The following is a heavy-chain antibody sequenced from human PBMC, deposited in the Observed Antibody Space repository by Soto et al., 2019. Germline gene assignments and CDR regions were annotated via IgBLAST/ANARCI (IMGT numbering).Heavy chain of an antibody. CDR2: IHHSGST. J-gene: IGHJ4*02. Sequence: QVQLQQWGAGLLKPSETLSLTCAVYGGSLSGSYWSWIRQPPGTGLEWIGEIHHSGSTYYNPSLKSRVTLAVDTSKNQFSLKLHSVTAADTAVYYCASPGYCSDGTCYPDYWGQGTLVTVSS. V-gene: IGHV4-34*01. CDR3: ASPGYCSDGTCYPDY. CDR1: GGSLSGSY. D-gene: IGHD2-15*01.